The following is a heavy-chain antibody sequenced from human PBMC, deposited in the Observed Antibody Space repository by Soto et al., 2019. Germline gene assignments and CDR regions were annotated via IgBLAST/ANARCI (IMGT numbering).Heavy chain of an antibody. CDR1: GYSFTSYW. D-gene: IGHD3-3*01. CDR3: ARGTTGGLIFGVAPGPWYYGMDV. Sequence: GESLKISCKGSGYSFTSYWIGWVRQMPGKGLEWMGIIYPGDSDTRYSPSFQGQVTISADKSISTAYLQWSSLKASDTAMYYCARGTTGGLIFGVAPGPWYYGMDVWGQGTTVTVSS. CDR2: IYPGDSDT. V-gene: IGHV5-51*01. J-gene: IGHJ6*02.